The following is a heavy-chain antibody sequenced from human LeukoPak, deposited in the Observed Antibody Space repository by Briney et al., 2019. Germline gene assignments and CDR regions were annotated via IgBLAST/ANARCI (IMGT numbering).Heavy chain of an antibody. V-gene: IGHV3-23*01. CDR1: GFTFNTYA. Sequence: GGSLRLSCAASGFTFNTYAMSWVRQAPGKGLEWVSVISGTGGRTYYADSVKGRFTISRDNSKLYLQMNSLRAEDTAVYYCAKKGYSNGWQDSYYFDYWGQGTLVTVSS. J-gene: IGHJ4*02. CDR3: AKKGYSNGWQDSYYFDY. D-gene: IGHD6-19*01. CDR2: ISGTGGRT.